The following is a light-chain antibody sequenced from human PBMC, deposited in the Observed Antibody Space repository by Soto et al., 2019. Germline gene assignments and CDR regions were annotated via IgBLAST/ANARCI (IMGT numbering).Light chain of an antibody. Sequence: QSVLTQPPSVSGAPGQRVTISCTGSSSNIGAGYDVHWYQQLPGTAPKLLIYGNSNRPSGVPDRFSGSKSGTSASLAITGLQAEDEADYYCPSYDSGLSGLVFGTGTKVTVL. CDR1: SSNIGAGYD. CDR2: GNS. CDR3: PSYDSGLSGLV. V-gene: IGLV1-40*01. J-gene: IGLJ1*01.